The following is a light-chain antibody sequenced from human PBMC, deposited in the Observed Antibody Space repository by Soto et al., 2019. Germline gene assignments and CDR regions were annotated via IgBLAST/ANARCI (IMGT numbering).Light chain of an antibody. V-gene: IGLV8-61*01. J-gene: IGLJ3*02. CDR1: SGSVSTSYY. CDR2: STN. CDR3: VLYMGSGIWV. Sequence: QAVVTQEPSFSVSPGGTVTLPCGLSSGSVSTSYYPSWYQQTPGQAPRTLIYSTNTRSSGVPDRFSGSILGNKAALTITGAQADDESDYYCVLYMGSGIWVFGGGTQLTVL.